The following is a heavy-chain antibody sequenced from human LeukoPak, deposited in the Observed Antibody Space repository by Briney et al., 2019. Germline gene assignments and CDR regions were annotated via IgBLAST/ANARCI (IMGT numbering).Heavy chain of an antibody. CDR1: GFTVNDNY. V-gene: IGHV3-66*03. Sequence: PGGSLRLSCAASGFTVNDNYMSWVRQAPGKGLEWNSVIYRSGDTYYADSVKGRFTVSRDNDQNTLYLQLNSLRPEDTAVYYCARDRVKSDDILTGYPHYYYYFYMDVWGKGTVVTVSS. CDR2: IYRSGDT. J-gene: IGHJ6*03. D-gene: IGHD3-9*01. CDR3: ARDRVKSDDILTGYPHYYYYFYMDV.